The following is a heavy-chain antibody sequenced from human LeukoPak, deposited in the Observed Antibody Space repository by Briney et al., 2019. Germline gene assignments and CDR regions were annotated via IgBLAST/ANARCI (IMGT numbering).Heavy chain of an antibody. CDR3: ARDLGKQLVPPFGMDV. Sequence: PGASVKVSCKASGGTFSSYAISWVRQAPGQGLEWMGGIIPIFGTANYAQKFQGRVTITADESTSTAYMELSSLRSEDTAVYYCARDLGKQLVPPFGMDVWGQGTTVTVSS. J-gene: IGHJ6*02. V-gene: IGHV1-69*13. CDR1: GGTFSSYA. CDR2: IIPIFGTA. D-gene: IGHD6-6*01.